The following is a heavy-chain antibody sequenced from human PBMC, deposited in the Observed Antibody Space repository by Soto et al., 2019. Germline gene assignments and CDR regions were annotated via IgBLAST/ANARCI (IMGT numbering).Heavy chain of an antibody. D-gene: IGHD3-16*02. CDR2: IYYSGST. J-gene: IGHJ4*02. V-gene: IGHV4-39*01. Sequence: PSETLSLTCTVSGGSISSSSYYWGWIRQPPGKGLEWIGSIYYSGSTYYNPSLKSRVTISVDTSKDQFSLKLSSVTAADTAVYYCARRRRRGYRYPQYYFDYWGQGTLVTVSS. CDR1: GGSISSSSYY. CDR3: ARRRRRGYRYPQYYFDY.